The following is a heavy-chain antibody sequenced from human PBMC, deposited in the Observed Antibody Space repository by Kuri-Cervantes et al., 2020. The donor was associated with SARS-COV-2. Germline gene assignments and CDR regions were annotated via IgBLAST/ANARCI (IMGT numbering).Heavy chain of an antibody. Sequence: GGSLRLSCLTSGFVFDFYEMNWVRQAPGKGLEWLAYISPTASTIYYADPVTGRFTISRDNAQSAVYLHMKSLRADDTAVYYCARVRAMDMWGQGTMVTVSS. CDR2: ISPTASTI. CDR1: GFVFDFYE. CDR3: ARVRAMDM. D-gene: IGHD2-2*01. J-gene: IGHJ3*02. V-gene: IGHV3-48*03.